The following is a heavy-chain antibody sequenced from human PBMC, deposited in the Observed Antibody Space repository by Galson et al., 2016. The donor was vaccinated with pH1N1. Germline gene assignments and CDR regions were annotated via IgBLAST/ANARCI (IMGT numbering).Heavy chain of an antibody. CDR1: GGSISSGGYY. D-gene: IGHD3-22*01. Sequence: TLSLTCTVSGGSISSGGYYWSWIRQHPGKGLEWIGYIYYSGSTYYNPSLKSRVIISVDTSKNQFSLNLCSVTAADTAVYYCVRAYYDSSPRNWFDPWGQGTLVTVSS. J-gene: IGHJ5*02. V-gene: IGHV4-31*03. CDR2: IYYSGST. CDR3: VRAYYDSSPRNWFDP.